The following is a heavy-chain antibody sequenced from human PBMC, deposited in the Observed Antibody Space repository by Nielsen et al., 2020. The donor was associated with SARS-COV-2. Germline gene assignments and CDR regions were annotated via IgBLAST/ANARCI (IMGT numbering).Heavy chain of an antibody. V-gene: IGHV3-30*18. D-gene: IGHD3-10*02. J-gene: IGHJ4*02. CDR1: GFTFSSYG. Sequence: GGSLRLPCAASGFTFSSYGMHWVRQAPGKGLEWVAVISYDGSNKYYADSVKGRFTISRDNSKNTLYLQMNSLRAEDTAVYYCAKEGRRDVLDYWGQGTLVTVSS. CDR2: ISYDGSNK. CDR3: AKEGRRDVLDY.